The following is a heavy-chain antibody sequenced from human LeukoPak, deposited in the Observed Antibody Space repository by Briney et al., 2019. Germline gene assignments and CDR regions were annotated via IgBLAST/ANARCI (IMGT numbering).Heavy chain of an antibody. V-gene: IGHV3-53*01. J-gene: IGHJ3*02. Sequence: GGSLRLSCAASGFTFSSYGMHWVRQAPGKGLEWVSVICSGGSTYYADSVKGRFTISRDNSKNTLYLQMNSLRAEDTAVYYCAREVPRGYYDSSGYSKHAFDIWGQGTMVTVSS. D-gene: IGHD3-22*01. CDR2: ICSGGST. CDR1: GFTFSSYG. CDR3: AREVPRGYYDSSGYSKHAFDI.